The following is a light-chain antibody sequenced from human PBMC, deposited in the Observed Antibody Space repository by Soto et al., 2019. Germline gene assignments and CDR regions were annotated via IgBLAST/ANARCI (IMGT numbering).Light chain of an antibody. CDR1: SSDIGRYNY. J-gene: IGLJ1*01. CDR2: EVS. CDR3: SSYTSSTTLHV. Sequence: QSALTQPASVSGSPGQSITIFCTGTSSDIGRYNYVSWYQQHPGKAPKLMIYEVSNRPSGVSNRFSGSKSGNTASLTISGLQAEDEADYYCSSYTSSTTLHVFGTGTKVTVL. V-gene: IGLV2-14*01.